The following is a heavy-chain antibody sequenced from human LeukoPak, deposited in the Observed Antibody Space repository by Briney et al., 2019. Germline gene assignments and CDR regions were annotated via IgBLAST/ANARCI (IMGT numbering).Heavy chain of an antibody. V-gene: IGHV1-2*02. J-gene: IGHJ3*01. CDR1: GYTFTGYY. CDR2: INPNSGGT. D-gene: IGHD6-19*01. Sequence: ASVKVSCKASGYTFTGYYMHWVRQGPGQGLECMGWINPNSGGTNYAQRFQGRVTMTRDTSINTAYMELTRLRYDDTALYYCAREGIEVEPADDAFAFWGQGAMVTVSS. CDR3: AREGIEVEPADDAFAF.